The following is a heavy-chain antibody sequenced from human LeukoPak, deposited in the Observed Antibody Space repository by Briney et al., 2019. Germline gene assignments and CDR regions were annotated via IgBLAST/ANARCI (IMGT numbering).Heavy chain of an antibody. CDR1: GGSISNSY. CDR2: AYTSGST. CDR3: ARGIAGGFQFFDY. V-gene: IGHV4-4*07. J-gene: IGHJ4*02. Sequence: PSETLSLTCTVSGGSISNSYWSWIRQPAGKGLEWIGRAYTSGSTDYNPSLRSRVTMSLDTSKNQLSLILNSVIAADTAVYYCARGIAGGFQFFDYWGQGTLVTVSS. D-gene: IGHD3-16*01.